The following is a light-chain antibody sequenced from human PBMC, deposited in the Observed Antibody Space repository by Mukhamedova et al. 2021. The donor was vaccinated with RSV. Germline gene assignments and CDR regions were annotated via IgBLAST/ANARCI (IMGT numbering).Light chain of an antibody. CDR3: QQYLAYSLT. Sequence: QKPGKAPKLLIYKTSNLHSGVPSRFSGSGSGTEFSLTISSLQPDDSATYYCQQYLAYSLTFGGGTRV. CDR2: KTS. V-gene: IGKV1-5*03. J-gene: IGKJ4*01.